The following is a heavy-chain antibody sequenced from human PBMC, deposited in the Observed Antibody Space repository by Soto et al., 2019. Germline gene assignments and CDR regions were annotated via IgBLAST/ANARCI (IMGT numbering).Heavy chain of an antibody. Sequence: ASVKVSCKASGYTFTSYGISWVRQAPGQGLEWMGWISAYNGNTNYAQKLQGRVTMTTDTSTSTAYMELRSLRSDDTAVYYCARTINPGYYDILTGYYTIDPAKYYGMDVWG. V-gene: IGHV1-18*01. J-gene: IGHJ6*02. CDR3: ARTINPGYYDILTGYYTIDPAKYYGMDV. D-gene: IGHD3-9*01. CDR2: ISAYNGNT. CDR1: GYTFTSYG.